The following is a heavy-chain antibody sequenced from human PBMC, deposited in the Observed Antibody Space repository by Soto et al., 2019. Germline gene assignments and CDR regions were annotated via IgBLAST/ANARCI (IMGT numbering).Heavy chain of an antibody. V-gene: IGHV3-53*01. CDR3: AREVRVVPAARYNWSDP. Sequence: EVQLVESGGGLIQPGGSLRLSCAASEFTVSSNYMSWVRQAPGKGLEWVSVIYSGGSTYYADSVKGRFTISRVNSKNTLYLQMNSLRAEDTAVYYCAREVRVVPAARYNWSDPWGQGTLVTVSS. CDR1: EFTVSSNY. CDR2: IYSGGST. J-gene: IGHJ5*02. D-gene: IGHD2-2*01.